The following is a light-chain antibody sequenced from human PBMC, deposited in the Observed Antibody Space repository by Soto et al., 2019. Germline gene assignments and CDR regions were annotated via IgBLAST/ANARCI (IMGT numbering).Light chain of an antibody. CDR1: QGISKY. CDR3: LQHKSYPYS. CDR2: AAS. Sequence: DIQMTQSPSAMSASVGDRVTITCRASQGISKYVAWFQQKPGKVPDRMIYAASSLQSGVPSRFSGSGSGTEFPLTISSLQHEDFATYYCLQHKSYPYSFGQGTKLEIK. V-gene: IGKV1-17*03. J-gene: IGKJ2*03.